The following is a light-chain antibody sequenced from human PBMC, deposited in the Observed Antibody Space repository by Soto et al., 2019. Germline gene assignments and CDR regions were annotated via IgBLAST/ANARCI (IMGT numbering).Light chain of an antibody. CDR2: GNS. CDR3: QSYDSSLSGLV. CDR1: SSNIGVGYT. J-gene: IGLJ1*01. V-gene: IGLV1-40*01. Sequence: QPVLTQPTSVSGAPGQRVTISCSGSSSNIGVGYTVHWYQQLPGTAPKLLIYGNSNRPSGVPDRFSGSKSGTSASLAITGLQTEDEADYYCQSYDSSLSGLVFGTGTKLTVL.